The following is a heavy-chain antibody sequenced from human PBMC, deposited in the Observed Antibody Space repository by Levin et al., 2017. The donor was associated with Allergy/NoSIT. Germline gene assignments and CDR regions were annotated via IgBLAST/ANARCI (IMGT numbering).Heavy chain of an antibody. CDR2: TSHDGINK. J-gene: IGHJ2*01. V-gene: IGHV3-30-3*01. Sequence: GGSLRLSCAASGFTFSSYATHWVRQAAGKGLEWVALTSHDGINKYYADSVKGRFSISRDNSKNTVYLQMNSLRAEDTAMYYCERDSAVVPAALRGHFAQDWYFDLWGRGTVVIVSS. CDR1: GFTFSSYA. CDR3: ERDSAVVPAALRGHFAQDWYFDL. D-gene: IGHD2-2*01.